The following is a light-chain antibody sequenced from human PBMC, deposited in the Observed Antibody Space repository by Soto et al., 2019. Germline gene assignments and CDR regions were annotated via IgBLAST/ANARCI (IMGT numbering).Light chain of an antibody. CDR1: QGISSY. CDR2: AAS. CDR3: QQLNSYPLT. Sequence: DIPLTQSPSFLSASVGDRVTITCRASQGISSYLAWYQQKPGKDPKLLIYAASTLQSGVPSRFSGSGSGTEFTLTISSLQPEDFATYYCQQLNSYPLTFGPGTKVDIK. J-gene: IGKJ3*01. V-gene: IGKV1-9*01.